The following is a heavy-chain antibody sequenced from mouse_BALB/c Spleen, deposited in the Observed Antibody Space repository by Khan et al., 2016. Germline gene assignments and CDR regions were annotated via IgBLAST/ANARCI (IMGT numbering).Heavy chain of an antibody. V-gene: IGHV14-3*02. D-gene: IGHD2-2*01. Sequence: EVELVESGAELVKPGASVKLSCTTSGFNIKDTYMHWVKQRPEQGLEWIGRIDPANGNTKYDPKFQGKATITADKYSNTAYLQLSSLTSEDTAVYYCARWGLPIYWYFDVWGAGTTVTVSS. CDR1: GFNIKDTY. J-gene: IGHJ1*01. CDR3: ARWGLPIYWYFDV. CDR2: IDPANGNT.